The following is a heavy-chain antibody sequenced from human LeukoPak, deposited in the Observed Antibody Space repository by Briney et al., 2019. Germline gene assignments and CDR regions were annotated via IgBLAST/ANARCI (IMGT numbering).Heavy chain of an antibody. D-gene: IGHD3-10*01. CDR1: GFTFSDYY. CDR2: ISSSSYY. V-gene: IGHV3-11*06. CDR3: ARVLWFGDYDAFDV. Sequence: KPGGSLRLSCAASGFTFSDYYMSWVRQAPGKGLEWVSQISSSSYYTSYADSVKGRFTTSRDNAKNSMYLQMNSLRAEDTAVYYCARVLWFGDYDAFDVWGQGTVVTVSS. J-gene: IGHJ3*01.